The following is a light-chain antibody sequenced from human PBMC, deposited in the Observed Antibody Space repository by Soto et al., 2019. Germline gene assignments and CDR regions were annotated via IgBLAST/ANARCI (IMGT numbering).Light chain of an antibody. CDR3: VLYVGSGIAV. Sequence: QAVVTQEPSFSVSPGGTVTLTCGLSSGSVSTGYYPSWYQQTPGQAPRTLIYNTNTRSSGVPDRFSGSILGNKAALTITGAQADDEGDYYCVLYVGSGIAVFGGGTKLTVL. J-gene: IGLJ2*01. CDR1: SGSVSTGYY. V-gene: IGLV8-61*01. CDR2: NTN.